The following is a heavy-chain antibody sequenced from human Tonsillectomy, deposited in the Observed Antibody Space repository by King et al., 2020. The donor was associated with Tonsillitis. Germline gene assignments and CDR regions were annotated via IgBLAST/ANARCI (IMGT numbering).Heavy chain of an antibody. J-gene: IGHJ5*02. D-gene: IGHD3-10*01. CDR2: INYSGST. CDR1: GGSMVSGGYF. CDR3: ARYRAAGLLDP. V-gene: IGHV4-31*03. Sequence: QLQESVPGLIKPSQTLSLTCSVSGGSMVSGGYFWSWIRRHPGKGLEWIAYINYSGSTYSNPSLKSRVTISMDTSKSQFSLKLNSVTAADTAVYYCARYRAAGLLDPWGHGTLVTVSS.